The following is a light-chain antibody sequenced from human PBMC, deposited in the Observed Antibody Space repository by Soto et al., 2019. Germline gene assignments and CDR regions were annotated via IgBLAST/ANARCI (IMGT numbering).Light chain of an antibody. CDR3: CSYAGTSTWV. J-gene: IGLJ2*01. V-gene: IGLV2-23*01. CDR2: EDI. Sequence: QSVLTQPASVSGSPGQSITISCTGTSSDVGSYNLVSWYQQHPGKAPKLLIYEDIKWPSGVSNRFSGSKSGNTASLTISGLQAEDEADYYCCSYAGTSTWVFGGGTKLTVL. CDR1: SSDVGSYNL.